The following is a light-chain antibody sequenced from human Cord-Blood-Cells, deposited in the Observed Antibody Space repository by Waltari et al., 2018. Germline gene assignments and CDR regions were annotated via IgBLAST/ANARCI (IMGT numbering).Light chain of an antibody. CDR1: SSDVGGYNY. Sequence: QSALTQPPSASGSPGQSVTISCTGTSSDVGGYNYVSWYQQHPGKAPKLMIYEVSKRPPGVPDLFSGSKAGNTASLTVSGRQAEDEADYYCSSYAGSNNPVVFGGGTKLTVL. V-gene: IGLV2-8*01. J-gene: IGLJ2*01. CDR3: SSYAGSNNPVV. CDR2: EVS.